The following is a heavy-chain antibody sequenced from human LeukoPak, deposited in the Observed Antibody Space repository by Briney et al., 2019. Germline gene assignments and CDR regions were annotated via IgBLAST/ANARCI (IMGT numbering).Heavy chain of an antibody. CDR3: TTDRGIAVRPLFDY. CDR1: GVTFNNAW. CDR2: IKSKTDGGTI. J-gene: IGHJ4*02. D-gene: IGHD6-6*01. Sequence: GGSLRLSCAASGVTFNNAWMGWGRQAPGKWPEWVGRIKSKTDGGTIDYAAPVKGRFTISTDDSNNTLYMQMNSLKTEDTAVYYCTTDRGIAVRPLFDYWGQGTLVTVSS. V-gene: IGHV3-15*01.